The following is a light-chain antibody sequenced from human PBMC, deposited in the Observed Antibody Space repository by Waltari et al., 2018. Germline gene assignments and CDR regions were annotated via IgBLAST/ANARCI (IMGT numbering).Light chain of an antibody. CDR1: RSVLYSPNNKNY. Sequence: DLVMTQSPSSMAVSLCERPTMTCTSSRSVLYSPNNKNYLSWYQQKPGQPPNLPIYWASTRESGVPDRFIGSGSGTDFTLTISSLQSEDVALYYCQQFYGSPFTFGGGTKVEIK. J-gene: IGKJ4*01. CDR3: QQFYGSPFT. CDR2: WAS. V-gene: IGKV4-1*01.